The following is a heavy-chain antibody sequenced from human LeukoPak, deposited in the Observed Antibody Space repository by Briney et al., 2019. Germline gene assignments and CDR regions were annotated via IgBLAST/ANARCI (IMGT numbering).Heavy chain of an antibody. D-gene: IGHD5-18*01. CDR3: ARDSWIQLWLLDY. J-gene: IGHJ4*02. CDR1: GYTFTIYG. V-gene: IGHV1-18*01. Sequence: ASVTVSFTASGYTFTIYGVSWVRQAPGQGLEWMGWISAYNGNTNYAQKLQGRVTMTTDTSTSTAYMELRSLRSDDTAVYYCARDSWIQLWLLDYWGQGTLVTVSS. CDR2: ISAYNGNT.